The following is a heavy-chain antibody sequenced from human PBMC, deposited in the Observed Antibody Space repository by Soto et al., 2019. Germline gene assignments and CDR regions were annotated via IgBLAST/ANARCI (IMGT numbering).Heavy chain of an antibody. CDR1: GFTFRDYW. Sequence: EVQVVESGGNLVQPGGSLRLSCAASGFTFRDYWMTWVRQAPGKGLEWLANIRHDGSQKYYVDSVKGRFTISRDNAKISLFLQMDSLRAEDTAVYYCTSDISPRNGGVWYDAFDIWGQGTMVTVSS. CDR2: IRHDGSQK. CDR3: TSDISPRNGGVWYDAFDI. J-gene: IGHJ3*02. V-gene: IGHV3-7*01. D-gene: IGHD6-19*01.